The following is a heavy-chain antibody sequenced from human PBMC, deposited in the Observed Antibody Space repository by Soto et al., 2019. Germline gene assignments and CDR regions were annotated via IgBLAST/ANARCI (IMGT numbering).Heavy chain of an antibody. Sequence: GASVKVSCKASGYTFTSYAMHWVRQAPGQRLEWMGWINAGNGNTKYSQKFQGRVTITRDTSASTAYMELSSLRSEDTAVYYCARDSIAAAGPNWFDPWGKGARKSVSS. J-gene: IGHJ5*02. CDR2: INAGNGNT. CDR1: GYTFTSYA. CDR3: ARDSIAAAGPNWFDP. D-gene: IGHD6-13*01. V-gene: IGHV1-3*01.